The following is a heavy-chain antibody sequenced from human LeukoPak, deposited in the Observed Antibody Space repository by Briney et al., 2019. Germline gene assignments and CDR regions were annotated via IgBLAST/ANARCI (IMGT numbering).Heavy chain of an antibody. CDR2: ISSSSSYI. CDR3: ARKDDSSGYYHWSFDY. Sequence: GGSLRLSCAASGFTFSSYEMNWVRQAPGKGLEWVSSISSSSSYIYYADSVKGRFTISRDNAKNSLYLQMNSLRAEDTAVYYCARKDDSSGYYHWSFDYWGQGTLVTVSS. J-gene: IGHJ4*02. V-gene: IGHV3-21*01. CDR1: GFTFSSYE. D-gene: IGHD3-22*01.